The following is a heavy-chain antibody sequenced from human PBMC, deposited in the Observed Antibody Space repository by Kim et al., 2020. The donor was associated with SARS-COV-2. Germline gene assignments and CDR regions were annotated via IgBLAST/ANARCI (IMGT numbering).Heavy chain of an antibody. Sequence: SETLSLTCAVSGGSISSSNWWSWVRQPPGKGLEGIGEIYHSGSTNYNPSLKSRVTISVDKSKNQFSLKLSSVTAADTAVYYCARVRGDYYYYGMDVWGQGTTVTVSS. V-gene: IGHV4-4*02. J-gene: IGHJ6*02. D-gene: IGHD4-17*01. CDR1: GGSISSSNW. CDR2: IYHSGST. CDR3: ARVRGDYYYYGMDV.